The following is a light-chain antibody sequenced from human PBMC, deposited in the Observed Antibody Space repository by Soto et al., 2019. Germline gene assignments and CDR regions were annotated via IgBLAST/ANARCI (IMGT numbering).Light chain of an antibody. CDR1: QDIRHY. CDR3: PPYYNLLT. Sequence: DIQMTQSPSSLSASVGDRVTITCQSSQDIRHYLNWYQQKPGKAPKLLTYDASNLETGVPSRFSGSGSGTDFNFTISKLQAEDIAKYYCPPYYNLLTFGGGTKVEIK. J-gene: IGKJ4*01. CDR2: DAS. V-gene: IGKV1-33*01.